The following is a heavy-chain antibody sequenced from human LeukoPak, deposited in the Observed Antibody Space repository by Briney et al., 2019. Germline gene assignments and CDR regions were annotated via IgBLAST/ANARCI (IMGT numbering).Heavy chain of an antibody. CDR2: ISYDGSTK. CDR1: GFTFSSYA. Sequence: GGSLRLSCAASGFTFSSYAIHWVRQAPGKGLEWVAVISYDGSTKYNADSVKGRFTISRDNSKNTLYLQMNSLRAGDTAVYYCARDRGRYYMDVWGKGTTVTISS. CDR3: ARDRGRYYMDV. J-gene: IGHJ6*03. D-gene: IGHD6-25*01. V-gene: IGHV3-30*04.